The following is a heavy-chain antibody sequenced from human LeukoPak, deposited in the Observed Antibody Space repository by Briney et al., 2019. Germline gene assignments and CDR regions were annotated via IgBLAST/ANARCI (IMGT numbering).Heavy chain of an antibody. Sequence: KSSETLSLTCTVSGVSISSGGYYWRWIRQHPGKGLEWIGYIYYSGSTYYNPALKSRVTISVDTSKNQFSLKLSSVTAADTAVYYCARVGLASGFAFDIWGQGTMVTVSS. CDR2: IYYSGST. CDR1: GVSISSGGYY. J-gene: IGHJ3*02. V-gene: IGHV4-31*03. CDR3: ARVGLASGFAFDI. D-gene: IGHD3-3*01.